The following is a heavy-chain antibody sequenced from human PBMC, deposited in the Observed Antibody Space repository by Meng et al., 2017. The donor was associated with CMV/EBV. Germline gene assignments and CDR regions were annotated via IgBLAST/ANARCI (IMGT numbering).Heavy chain of an antibody. J-gene: IGHJ4*02. CDR1: GGSISSSNYY. D-gene: IGHD3-22*01. Sequence: SETLSLTCTVSGGSISSSNYYWGWIRQPPGKGLEWIGSISYTGSTYYNPSLKSRVTISVDTSKNQFSLKLSSVTAADTAVYYCARVCYYDSSGYYYEGAYYFDYWGQGTLVTVSS. V-gene: IGHV4-39*07. CDR2: ISYTGST. CDR3: ARVCYYDSSGYYYEGAYYFDY.